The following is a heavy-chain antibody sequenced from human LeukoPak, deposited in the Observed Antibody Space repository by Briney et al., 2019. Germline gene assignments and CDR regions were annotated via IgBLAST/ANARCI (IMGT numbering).Heavy chain of an antibody. J-gene: IGHJ3*02. CDR1: GFTFSSYA. D-gene: IGHD3-3*01. CDR2: ISGSGGST. Sequence: GGSLRLSRAASGFTFSSYAMSWVRQAPGKGLEWVSAISGSGGSTYYADSVKGRFTISRDNSKNTLYLQMNSLRAEDTAVYYCAKDPEAAAKYYDFWSGYYAFDIWGQGTMVTVSS. CDR3: AKDPEAAAKYYDFWSGYYAFDI. V-gene: IGHV3-23*01.